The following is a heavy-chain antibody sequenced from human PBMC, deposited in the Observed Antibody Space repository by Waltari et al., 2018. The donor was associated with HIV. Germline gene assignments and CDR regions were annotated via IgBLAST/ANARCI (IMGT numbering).Heavy chain of an antibody. V-gene: IGHV3-21*01. J-gene: IGHJ5*02. CDR2: IGSLQNFI. CDR1: GFRSTDYN. Sequence: EVILVESGGGLVRPGGSLRLSCAASGFRSTDYNMNWVRQGPGKWLELGASIGSLQNFIQYADSVKGRFTVSRDNARNSLYLQMNSLTAEDTAVYYCARGPPSGWSWFDPWGQGTLVTVSS. CDR3: ARGPPSGWSWFDP. D-gene: IGHD6-19*01.